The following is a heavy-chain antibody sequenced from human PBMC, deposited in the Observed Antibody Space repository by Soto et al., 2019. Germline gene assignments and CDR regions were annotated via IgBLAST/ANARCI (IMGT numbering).Heavy chain of an antibody. CDR1: GGSINYNSYY. J-gene: IGHJ4*01. Sequence: PSEPRSLTCSVSGGSINYNSYYWGWILHPPGKGLEWVGGIFSTVTTYYSPSLTDRVTISVDTSKNSFSLNLTSVTAADTAVYFCARLVVVAPVANDWGHGTLVVVSS. CDR3: ARLVVVAPVAND. V-gene: IGHV4-39*02. CDR2: IFSTVTT. D-gene: IGHD2-2*01.